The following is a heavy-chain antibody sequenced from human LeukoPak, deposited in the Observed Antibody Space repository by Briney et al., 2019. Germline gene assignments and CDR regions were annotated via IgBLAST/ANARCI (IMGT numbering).Heavy chain of an antibody. CDR3: ARDYVFYSGLYFFDY. D-gene: IGHD1-26*01. CDR1: VYTFTAHY. CDR2: INPNSGGT. J-gene: IGHJ4*02. V-gene: IGHV1-2*02. Sequence: GASVKVSCKASVYTFTAHYIHWVRQAPGQGLEWMGWINPNSGGTKYAQRFQGRVTMTRDTSISTAYMELSKLRSDDTAVYSCARDYVFYSGLYFFDYWGQGTLVTVSS.